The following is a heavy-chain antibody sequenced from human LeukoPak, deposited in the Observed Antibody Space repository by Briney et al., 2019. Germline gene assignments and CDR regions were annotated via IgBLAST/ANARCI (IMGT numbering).Heavy chain of an antibody. CDR1: GGSISSSSYY. Sequence: KTSETLSLTCTVSGGSISSSSYYWGWIRQPPGKGLEWTGSIYYSGSTYYNPSLKSRVTISVDTSKNQFSLKLSSVTAADTAVYYCASYSYSSSWYPYYYYGMDVWGQGTTVTVSS. J-gene: IGHJ6*02. CDR3: ASYSYSSSWYPYYYYGMDV. CDR2: IYYSGST. D-gene: IGHD6-13*01. V-gene: IGHV4-39*01.